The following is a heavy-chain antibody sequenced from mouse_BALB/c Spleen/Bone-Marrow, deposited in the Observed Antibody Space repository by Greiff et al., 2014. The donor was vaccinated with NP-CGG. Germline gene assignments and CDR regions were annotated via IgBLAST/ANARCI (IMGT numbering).Heavy chain of an antibody. D-gene: IGHD2-14*01. Sequence: VQLKESGGGLVKPGGSLRLSCAASGFTFSDYYMYWVRRTPEKRLEWVATISDGGSYTYYPDSVKGRFTISRDIAKNNLYLQMSSLKSEDTAMYYCARDRGVQGYAMDYWGQGTSVTVSS. CDR2: ISDGGSYT. V-gene: IGHV5-4*02. CDR1: GFTFSDYY. J-gene: IGHJ4*01. CDR3: ARDRGVQGYAMDY.